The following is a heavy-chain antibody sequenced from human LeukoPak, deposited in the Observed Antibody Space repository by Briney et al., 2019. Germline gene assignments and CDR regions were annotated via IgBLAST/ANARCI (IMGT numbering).Heavy chain of an antibody. J-gene: IGHJ4*02. V-gene: IGHV1-18*01. CDR1: GYTFTTYG. Sequence: ASVKVSCKASGYTFTTYGISWLQQAPGQGLEWMGWISAYNGDTNYAQKLQGRVTLTTGTSTSTVYMELRSLRSDDTAVYYCARRGSVETPMSNWEWWYWGQGTLVTVSS. CDR3: ARRGSVETPMSNWEWWY. CDR2: ISAYNGDT. D-gene: IGHD5-18*01.